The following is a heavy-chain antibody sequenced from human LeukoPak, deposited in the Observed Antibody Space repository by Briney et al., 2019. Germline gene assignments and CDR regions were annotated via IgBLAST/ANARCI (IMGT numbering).Heavy chain of an antibody. D-gene: IGHD3-9*01. CDR1: GFTFSSYS. CDR2: ISSSSSYI. CDR3: ARNDILTGYSDY. V-gene: IGHV3-21*01. Sequence: GGSLRLSCAASGFTFSSYSMNWVRQAPGKGLEWVSSISSSSSYIYYADSVKGRFTISRDNAKNSLYLQMNSLRAEDTAVYYRARNDILTGYSDYWGQGTLVTVSS. J-gene: IGHJ4*02.